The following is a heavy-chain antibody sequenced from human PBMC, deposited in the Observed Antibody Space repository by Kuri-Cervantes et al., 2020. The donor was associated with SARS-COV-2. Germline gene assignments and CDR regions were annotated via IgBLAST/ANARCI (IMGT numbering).Heavy chain of an antibody. D-gene: IGHD1-26*01. CDR3: AVIQNSGSYSTRSSYFDY. CDR1: GFSFSNYA. CDR2: VYSSDART. Sequence: GGSLRLSCAASGFSFSNYAMSWVRQAPGRGLEWVAVVYSSDARTYYADSAKGRFSISRDNSKNTVYLQMNSLRVEDAAVYYCAVIQNSGSYSTRSSYFDYWGQGTLVTVSS. V-gene: IGHV3-23*05. J-gene: IGHJ4*02.